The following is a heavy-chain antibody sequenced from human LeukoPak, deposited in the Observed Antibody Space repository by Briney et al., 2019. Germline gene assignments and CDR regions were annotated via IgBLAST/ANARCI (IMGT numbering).Heavy chain of an antibody. CDR3: ARDEIIAVAGTATFDY. CDR2: ISAYNGNT. Sequence: ASVKVSCKASGYTFTSYGISWVRQAPGQGLEWMGWISAYNGNTNYAQRLQGRVTMTTDTSTSTAYMELRSLRPDDTAVYYCARDEIIAVAGTATFDYWGQGTLVTVSS. V-gene: IGHV1-18*01. J-gene: IGHJ4*02. CDR1: GYTFTSYG. D-gene: IGHD6-19*01.